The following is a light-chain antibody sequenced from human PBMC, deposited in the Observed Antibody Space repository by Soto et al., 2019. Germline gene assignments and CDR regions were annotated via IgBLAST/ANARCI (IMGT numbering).Light chain of an antibody. CDR1: SSDVGGYNY. J-gene: IGLJ1*01. CDR2: DVS. V-gene: IGLV2-14*01. Sequence: QSVLTQPASGSGSPGQSITISCTGTSSDVGGYNYVSWYQQHPGKAPKLMIYDVSNRPSGVSNRLSGSKSGNTASLTISGLQAEDEADYYCSSYTSSSTFYVFGTGTKVTVL. CDR3: SSYTSSSTFYV.